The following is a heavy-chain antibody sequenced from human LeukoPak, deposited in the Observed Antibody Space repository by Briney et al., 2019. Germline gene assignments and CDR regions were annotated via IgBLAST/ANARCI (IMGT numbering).Heavy chain of an antibody. V-gene: IGHV1-18*01. CDR2: ISAYNGNT. D-gene: IGHD3-22*01. CDR1: GYTFTSYG. J-gene: IGHJ4*02. CDR3: ARDVLEYYYDSSGYQTHFDY. Sequence: ASVKVSCEASGYTFTSYGISWVGQAPGQGLEWMGWISAYNGNTNYAQKLQGRVTMTTDTSTSSVYMELRSLRYDATAVYYCARDVLEYYYDSSGYQTHFDYWGQGTLVTVSS.